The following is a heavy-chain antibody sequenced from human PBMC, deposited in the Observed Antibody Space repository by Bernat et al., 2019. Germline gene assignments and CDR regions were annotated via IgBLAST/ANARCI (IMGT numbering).Heavy chain of an antibody. J-gene: IGHJ3*02. D-gene: IGHD6-19*01. CDR2: IKQDGSGE. CDR1: GFTFSTFW. V-gene: IGHV3-7*03. Sequence: EVQLVESGGGLVQPGGSLRLSCAASGFTFSTFWMTWVRLAPGKGLEWVANIKQDGSGETYVDAVKGRFIIARDNAQKSLYLQMNSLRIEDTAVYYCARDPSTNGGWGAFDIWGQGTMVTVSS. CDR3: ARDPSTNGGWGAFDI.